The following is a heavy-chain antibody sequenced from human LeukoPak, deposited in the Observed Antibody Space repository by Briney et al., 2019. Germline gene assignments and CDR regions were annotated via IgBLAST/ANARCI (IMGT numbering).Heavy chain of an antibody. Sequence: RRSPRPSRAASGFTLSDYALHSGRHTPREGLGWGFLICGGGGSTYHADSVKGRFTISRDNSKNSLYLQMNSLRTEDTALYYCAKDILPYYYDSSGYYPDYWGQGTLVTVSS. CDR3: AKDILPYYYDSSGYYPDY. CDR1: GFTLSDYA. CDR2: ICGGGGST. D-gene: IGHD3-22*01. J-gene: IGHJ4*02. V-gene: IGHV3-43*02.